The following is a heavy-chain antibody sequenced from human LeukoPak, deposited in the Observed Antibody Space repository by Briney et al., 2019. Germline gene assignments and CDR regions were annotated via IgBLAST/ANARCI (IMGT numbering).Heavy chain of an antibody. D-gene: IGHD3-9*01. CDR2: INHSGSI. V-gene: IGHV4-34*01. Sequence: SETLSLTCAVYGGSFSGYYWSWIRQPPGKGLEWIGEINHSGSINYNPSLKCRVTISVDTSKNQFSLKLSSVTAADTAVYYCAGYDILTGSPSYWGQGTLVTVSS. J-gene: IGHJ4*02. CDR1: GGSFSGYY. CDR3: AGYDILTGSPSY.